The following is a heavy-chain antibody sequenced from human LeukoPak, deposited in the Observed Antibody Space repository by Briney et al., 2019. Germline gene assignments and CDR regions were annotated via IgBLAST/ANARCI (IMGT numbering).Heavy chain of an antibody. J-gene: IGHJ6*03. CDR3: ARDRGSSWVYYYYMDV. V-gene: IGHV3-30-3*01. CDR1: GFTFSSYA. Sequence: PGGSLRLSCAASGFTFSSYAMHWVRQAPGKGLEWVAVISYDGSNKYYADSVKGRFTISRDNSKNTLYLLMNSLRVEDTAVYYCARDRGSSWVYYYYMDVWGKGTPVTVSS. D-gene: IGHD6-13*01. CDR2: ISYDGSNK.